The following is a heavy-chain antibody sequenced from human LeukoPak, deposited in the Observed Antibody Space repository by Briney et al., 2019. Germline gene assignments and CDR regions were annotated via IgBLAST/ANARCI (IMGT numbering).Heavy chain of an antibody. Sequence: GGSLRLACAASGFTFNDYAMSWVRQAPGQGLQWVSSVSGSGDTTEYADSVKGRFTISRDNSNNTLYLQMNSLRADDTAMYYCAKDHLGMDMIAVVLDSWGLGTLVTVSS. V-gene: IGHV3-23*01. CDR2: VSGSGDTT. D-gene: IGHD3-22*01. CDR1: GFTFNDYA. CDR3: AKDHLGMDMIAVVLDS. J-gene: IGHJ4*02.